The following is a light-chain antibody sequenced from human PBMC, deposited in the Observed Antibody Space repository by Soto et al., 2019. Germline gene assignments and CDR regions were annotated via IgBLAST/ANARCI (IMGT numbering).Light chain of an antibody. CDR3: SSYTSSATLYV. V-gene: IGLV2-14*01. CDR2: GVS. CDR1: SSDVGGYNY. Sequence: QSVLTQPASVSGSPGQSITISYTGTSSDVGGYNYVSWYQQHPGKAPKLMIYGVSNRPSGVSNRFSGSKSGNTASLTISGLQAEDEADYYCSSYTSSATLYVFGTGTKVTVL. J-gene: IGLJ1*01.